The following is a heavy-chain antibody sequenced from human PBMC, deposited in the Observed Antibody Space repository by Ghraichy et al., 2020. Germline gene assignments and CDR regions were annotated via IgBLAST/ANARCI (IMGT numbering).Heavy chain of an antibody. D-gene: IGHD3-22*01. Sequence: SVKVSCKASGGTFSSYTISWVRQAPGQGLEWMGRIIPILGIANYAQKFQGRVTITADKSTSTAYMELSSLRSEDTAVYYCARDLDPHQYDSSGDRFDYWGQGTLVTVSS. CDR3: ARDLDPHQYDSSGDRFDY. J-gene: IGHJ4*02. CDR2: IIPILGIA. CDR1: GGTFSSYT. V-gene: IGHV1-69*04.